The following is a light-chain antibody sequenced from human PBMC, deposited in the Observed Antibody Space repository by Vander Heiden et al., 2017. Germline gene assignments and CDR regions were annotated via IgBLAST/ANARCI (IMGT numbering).Light chain of an antibody. J-gene: IGKJ2*01. V-gene: IGKV3-11*01. CDR3: QQRSNWPYT. CDR1: QSVSSY. CDR2: DAS. Sequence: EIVVTQSPATLALSPGERATLSCRVSQSVSSYLAWYQQKPGQAPRLLIYDASNWATGIPARFSGSGSGTDFTLTICSLEPEDFAVYYCQQRSNWPYTFGQGTKLEIK.